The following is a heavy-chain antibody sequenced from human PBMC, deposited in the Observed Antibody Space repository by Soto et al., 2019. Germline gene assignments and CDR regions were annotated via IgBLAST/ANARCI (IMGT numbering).Heavy chain of an antibody. CDR1: GGSISSGGYY. CDR3: ARGEVYTTIFGVVIPPYFDY. J-gene: IGHJ4*02. CDR2: IYYSGST. D-gene: IGHD3-3*01. Sequence: PSETLSLTCTVSGGSISSGGYYWSWIRQHPGKGLEWIGYIYYSGSTYYNPSLKSRVTISVDTSKNQFSLKLSSVTAADTAVYYCARGEVYTTIFGVVIPPYFDYWGQGTVVTVSS. V-gene: IGHV4-31*03.